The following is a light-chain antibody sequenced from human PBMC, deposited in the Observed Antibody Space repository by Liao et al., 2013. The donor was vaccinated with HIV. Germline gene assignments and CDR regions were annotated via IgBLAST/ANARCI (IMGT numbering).Light chain of an antibody. V-gene: IGLV3-21*01. CDR3: QVWDSDGDYVV. CDR1: NIGSKS. Sequence: SYELTQPPSVSVAPGKTARITCGGNNIGSKSVHWYQKKPGQAPVLAIYQDRNRPAGFPGRFSGSNSGVTATLSINRVEAGDEADYYCQVWDSDGDYVVFGGGTKLTVL. J-gene: IGLJ2*01. CDR2: QDR.